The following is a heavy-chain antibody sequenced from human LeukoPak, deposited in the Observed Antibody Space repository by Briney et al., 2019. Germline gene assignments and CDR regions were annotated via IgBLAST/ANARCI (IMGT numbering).Heavy chain of an antibody. D-gene: IGHD3-22*01. CDR3: ARDPYYYDSSGYYNH. V-gene: IGHV3-33*01. CDR1: GFTFSSYG. Sequence: GGSLRLSCAASGFTFSSYGMHWVRQAPGKGLEWVAVIWYDGSNKYYADSVKGQFTISRDNSKNTLYLQMNSLRAEDTAVYYCARDPYYYDSSGYYNHWGQGTLVTVSS. CDR2: IWYDGSNK. J-gene: IGHJ5*02.